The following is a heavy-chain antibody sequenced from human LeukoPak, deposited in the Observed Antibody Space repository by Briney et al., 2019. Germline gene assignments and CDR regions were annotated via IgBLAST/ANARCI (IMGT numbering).Heavy chain of an antibody. V-gene: IGHV3-48*01. CDR1: GFTFSSYS. CDR2: ISSSSSTI. D-gene: IGHD2-21*02. CDR3: ASSFTYCGGDCYSGLDAFDI. Sequence: GGSLRLSCAASGFTFSSYSMNWVRQAPGKGLEWVSYISSSSSTIYYADSVKGRFIISRDNAMNSLYLQMNSLRAEDTAVYYCASSFTYCGGDCYSGLDAFDIWGQGTMVTVSS. J-gene: IGHJ3*02.